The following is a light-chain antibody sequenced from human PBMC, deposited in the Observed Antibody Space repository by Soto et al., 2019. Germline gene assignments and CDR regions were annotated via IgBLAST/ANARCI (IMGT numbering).Light chain of an antibody. V-gene: IGKV3-20*01. J-gene: IGKJ1*01. CDR2: GAS. Sequence: EIVLTQSPGILSLSPGERATVSCRASQSVGNGNLAWYQQKPGQAPRLLIYGASSRATDIPDRFSGSGSGXXXXXXXXXXXPXDFXLYFCQQYDSSPLTFGQGTQVEIK. CDR1: QSVGNGN. CDR3: QQYDSSPLT.